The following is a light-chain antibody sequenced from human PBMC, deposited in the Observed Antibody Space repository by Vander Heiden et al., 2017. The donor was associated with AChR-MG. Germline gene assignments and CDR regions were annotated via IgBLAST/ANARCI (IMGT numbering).Light chain of an antibody. CDR1: QDISQW. CDR2: AAS. V-gene: IGKV1-12*01. J-gene: IGKJ1*01. CDR3: QQGNSFPRT. Sequence: DIQMTQSPSFVSASVGDRVTITWRASQDISQWLAWYQQKPGKAPKLLIYAASSLQSGVPSGFSGSGSGTEFTLTIRSLRPGDAATYYCQQGNSFPRTFGQGTKVEIK.